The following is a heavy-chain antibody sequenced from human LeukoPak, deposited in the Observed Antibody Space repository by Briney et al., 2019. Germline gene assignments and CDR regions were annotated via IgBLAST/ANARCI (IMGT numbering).Heavy chain of an antibody. J-gene: IGHJ4*02. CDR2: ISAYNGNT. CDR3: ARELYDYVWGSYRYFDY. CDR1: GYTFTSYG. Sequence: ASVKVSCKASGYTFTSYGISWVRQAPGQGLEWMGWISAYNGNTNYAQKLQGRVTMTTDTSTSTAYMELRSLRSDDTAVYYCARELYDYVWGSYRYFDYWGQGTLVTVSS. D-gene: IGHD3-16*02. V-gene: IGHV1-18*01.